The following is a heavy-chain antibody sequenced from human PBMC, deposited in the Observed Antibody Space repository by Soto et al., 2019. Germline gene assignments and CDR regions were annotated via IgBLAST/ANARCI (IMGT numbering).Heavy chain of an antibody. CDR1: GGSISSSAYY. CDR3: AGVTYCGGDCSGWFGS. J-gene: IGHJ5*01. D-gene: IGHD2-21*02. V-gene: IGHV4-30-4*01. CDR2: IYFSGST. Sequence: QVQLQESGPGLVKPSQTLSLTCTVSGGSISSSAYYWSWIRQPPGKGLEWIGYIYFSGSTYYNPSLKSRVTISIDTSKNQFSLKLTSVTAADTAVYYCAGVTYCGGDCSGWFGSWGQGTLVTVSS.